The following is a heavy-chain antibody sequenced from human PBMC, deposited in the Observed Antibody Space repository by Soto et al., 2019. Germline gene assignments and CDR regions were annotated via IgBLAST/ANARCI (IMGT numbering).Heavy chain of an antibody. CDR2: IYSGGST. J-gene: IGHJ6*02. V-gene: IGHV3-53*01. D-gene: IGHD6-19*01. CDR1: GFTVSSTY. Sequence: GGSLRLSCAASGFTVSSTYMSWVRQAPGKGLEWVSVIYSGGSTYYADSVKGRFTISRDNSKNTLYLQMNSLRAGDTAVYYCARGGVAGGYYYYYGMDVWGQGTTVTVSS. CDR3: ARGGVAGGYYYYYGMDV.